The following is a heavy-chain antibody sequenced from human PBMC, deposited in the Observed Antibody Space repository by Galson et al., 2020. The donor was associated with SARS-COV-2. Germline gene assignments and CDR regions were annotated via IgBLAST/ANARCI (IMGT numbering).Heavy chain of an antibody. D-gene: IGHD6-19*01. CDR1: GFTFSSYG. CDR2: IWYDGSNK. J-gene: IGHJ6*03. CDR3: AKDLAVAGTDSCYMDV. V-gene: IGHV3-33*06. Sequence: GGSLRLSCAASGFTFSSYGMHWVRQAPGKGLEWVAVIWYDGSNKYYADSVKGRFTISRDNSKNTLYLQMNSLRAEDTAVYYCAKDLAVAGTDSCYMDVWGQGTTVTVSS.